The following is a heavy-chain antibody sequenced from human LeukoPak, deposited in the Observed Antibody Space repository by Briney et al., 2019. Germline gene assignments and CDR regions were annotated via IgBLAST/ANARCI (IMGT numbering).Heavy chain of an antibody. CDR1: GFTFHSYS. Sequence: GGSLRLSCVASGFTFHSYSMNWVRQAPGRGLEWVSSINSDSSYIFFADSLKGRFTISRDNADNSLYLHMNSLRAEDTAVYYCASLYRIVGVNSAFDIWGQGTKVIVSS. D-gene: IGHD1-26*01. CDR2: INSDSSYI. J-gene: IGHJ3*02. CDR3: ASLYRIVGVNSAFDI. V-gene: IGHV3-21*01.